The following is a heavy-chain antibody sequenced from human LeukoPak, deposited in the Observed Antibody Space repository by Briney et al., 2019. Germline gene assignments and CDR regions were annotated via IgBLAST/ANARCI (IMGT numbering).Heavy chain of an antibody. Sequence: LSGKSLRLSCAASGFTFSSYWMSWVRQAPGKGLECVANIKQDGSEKYYVDSVKGRFTISRDNAKNSLYLQMNSLRAEDTAVYYCAIAPKYCTNGVCRQPFDYWGQGTLVTVSS. D-gene: IGHD2-8*01. CDR1: GFTFSSYW. CDR2: IKQDGSEK. V-gene: IGHV3-7*01. CDR3: AIAPKYCTNGVCRQPFDY. J-gene: IGHJ4*02.